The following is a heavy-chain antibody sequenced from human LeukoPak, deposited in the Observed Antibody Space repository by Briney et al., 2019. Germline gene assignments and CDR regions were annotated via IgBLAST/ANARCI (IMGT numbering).Heavy chain of an antibody. V-gene: IGHV4-34*01. Sequence: SETLSLTCAVYGGSFSGYYWSWIRRPPGKGLEWIGEINHSGSTNYNPSLKGRVTISVDTSKNQFSLKLSSVTAADTAVYYCARGDTIFGVVINWFDPWGQGTLVTVSS. CDR3: ARGDTIFGVVINWFDP. J-gene: IGHJ5*02. CDR1: GGSFSGYY. D-gene: IGHD3-3*01. CDR2: INHSGST.